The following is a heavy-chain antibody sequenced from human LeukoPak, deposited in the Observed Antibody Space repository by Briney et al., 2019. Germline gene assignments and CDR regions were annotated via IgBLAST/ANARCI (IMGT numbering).Heavy chain of an antibody. J-gene: IGHJ3*02. D-gene: IGHD3-10*01. CDR1: GLTFSGHT. CDR3: ARDINSVAFDM. V-gene: IGHV3-21*01. Sequence: GGSLRLSCAASGLTFSGHTINWVRQAPGKGLEWVLCTSSSSSSVYYADSVKGRFTISRDNAKNSVYLQMDNMRADDTAVYYCARDINSVAFDMWGQGTMVTVSS. CDR2: TSSSSSSV.